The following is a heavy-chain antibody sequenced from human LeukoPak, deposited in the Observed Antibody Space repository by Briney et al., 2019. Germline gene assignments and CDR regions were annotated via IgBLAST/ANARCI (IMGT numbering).Heavy chain of an antibody. CDR3: ARLCQVSTCAKFEY. V-gene: IGHV4-39*01. CDR2: IYCSGST. CDR1: GDFLSSGDNY. D-gene: IGHD3-16*01. Sequence: SETLSLTCTASGDFLSSGDNYWGWIRQSPGKGLTWIVCIYCSGSTVYNASFEIPVTMSIDTYKDQFSLKLMSVAAADTADYYWARLCQVSTCAKFEYWGQGILVTVSS. J-gene: IGHJ4*02.